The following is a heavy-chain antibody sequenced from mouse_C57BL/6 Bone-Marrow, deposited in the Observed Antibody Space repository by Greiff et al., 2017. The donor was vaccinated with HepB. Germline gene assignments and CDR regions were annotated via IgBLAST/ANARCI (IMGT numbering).Heavy chain of an antibody. J-gene: IGHJ2*01. CDR2: IRNKANGYTS. CDR1: GFTFTDYY. CDR3: AREEDWRYYFDY. Sequence: EVKLMESGGGLVQPGGSLSLSCAASGFTFTDYYMSWVRQPPGKALEWLGFIRNKANGYTSEYSASVKGRFTISRDNSQSILYLQMNALRAEDSATYYCAREEDWRYYFDYWGQGTTLTVAS. V-gene: IGHV7-3*01. D-gene: IGHD4-1*01.